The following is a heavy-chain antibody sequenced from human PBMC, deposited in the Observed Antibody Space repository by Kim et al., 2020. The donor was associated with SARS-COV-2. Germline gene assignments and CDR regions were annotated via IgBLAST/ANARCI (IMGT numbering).Heavy chain of an antibody. CDR1: GFTFSSYS. CDR3: ARDKLLWFGELLSRGDNWFDP. CDR2: ISSSSTI. D-gene: IGHD3-10*01. V-gene: IGHV3-48*04. J-gene: IGHJ5*02. Sequence: GGSLRLSCAASGFTFSSYSMNWVRQAPGKGLEWVSYISSSSTIYYADSVKGRFTISRDNAKISLYLQMNSLRAEDTAVYYCARDKLLWFGELLSRGDNWFDPWGQGTLVTVSS.